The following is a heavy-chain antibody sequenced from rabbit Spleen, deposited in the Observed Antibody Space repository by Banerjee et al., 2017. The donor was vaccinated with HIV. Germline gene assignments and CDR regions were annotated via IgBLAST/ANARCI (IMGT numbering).Heavy chain of an antibody. V-gene: IGHV1S40*01. CDR3: ARDLVAVIGWNFNL. D-gene: IGHD1-1*01. Sequence: QSLEESGGDLVKPGASLTLTCTASGFSISGVYYICWVRQAQGKGLEWIACFSASSGKTWYASWVKGRFTISKTSSTTVTLQMTSLTAADTATYFCARDLVAVIGWNFNLWGPGTLVTVS. CDR2: FSASSGKT. J-gene: IGHJ4*01. CDR1: GFSISGVYY.